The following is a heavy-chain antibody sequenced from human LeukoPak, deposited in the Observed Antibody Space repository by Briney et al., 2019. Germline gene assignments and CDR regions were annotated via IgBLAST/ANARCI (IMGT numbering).Heavy chain of an antibody. CDR2: IYYSGST. J-gene: IGHJ3*02. CDR3: ARAAFNVLRYFDWLAFDI. D-gene: IGHD3-9*01. CDR1: GGSISSYY. V-gene: IGHV4-59*01. Sequence: SETLSLTCTVSGGSISSYYWSWIRQPPGKGLEWIGYIYYSGSTNYNPSLKSRVTISVDTSKNQFSLKLSSVTAADTAVYYCARAAFNVLRYFDWLAFDIRGQGTMVTVSS.